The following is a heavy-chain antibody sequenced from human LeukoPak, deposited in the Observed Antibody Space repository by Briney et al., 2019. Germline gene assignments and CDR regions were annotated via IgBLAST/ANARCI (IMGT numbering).Heavy chain of an antibody. CDR1: GYTFTSYY. J-gene: IGHJ6*03. D-gene: IGHD1-1*01. CDR3: ARHYVQLERQSYYMDV. Sequence: ASVKVSCKASGYTFTSYYMHWVRQATGQGLEWMRWMNPNSGNTGYAQKFQGRVTITRNTSISTAYMELSSLRSEDTAVYYCARHYVQLERQSYYMDVWGKGTTVTVSS. V-gene: IGHV1-8*01. CDR2: MNPNSGNT.